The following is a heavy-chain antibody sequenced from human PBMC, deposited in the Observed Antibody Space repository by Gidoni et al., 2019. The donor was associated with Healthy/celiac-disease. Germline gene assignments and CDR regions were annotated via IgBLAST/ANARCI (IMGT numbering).Heavy chain of an antibody. Sequence: QVQLVQSGAEVKKPGSSVKVSCKASGGTFISYSISLLRQAPGQGLEWMGRIIPILGIANYAQKVKGRVTITADKYTRTAYMELSRLRSEDTAVYDCARAHYRYCTNGVCCGEAAFDYWGQGTLVTVSS. J-gene: IGHJ4*02. CDR1: GGTFISYS. CDR2: IIPILGIA. CDR3: ARAHYRYCTNGVCCGEAAFDY. V-gene: IGHV1-69*04. D-gene: IGHD2-8*01.